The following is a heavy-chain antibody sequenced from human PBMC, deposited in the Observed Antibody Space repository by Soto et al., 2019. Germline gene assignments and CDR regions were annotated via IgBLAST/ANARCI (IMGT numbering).Heavy chain of an antibody. CDR1: GGTFRSYA. V-gene: IGHV1-69*06. CDR2: SIPIFGTA. CDR3: ARDPDYYGSGSDY. D-gene: IGHD3-10*01. J-gene: IGHJ4*02. Sequence: QVQLVQSGAEVKKPGSSVKVSCKASGGTFRSYAISWVRQAPGHGLEWMGGSIPIFGTANYAQKFKGRVTITADKSTSTAYMELSSLRSEDTAVYYCARDPDYYGSGSDYWGQGTLVTVSS.